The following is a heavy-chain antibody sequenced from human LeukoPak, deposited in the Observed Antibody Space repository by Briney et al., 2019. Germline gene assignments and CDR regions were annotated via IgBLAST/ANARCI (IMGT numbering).Heavy chain of an antibody. CDR1: GFSLSNYA. CDR2: IIASSGST. V-gene: IGHV3-23*01. D-gene: IGHD5-12*01. CDR3: AKGAYDYVEIGYFDH. Sequence: GGSLRLSCAPSGFSLSNYAMSWVRQAPGKGLEWVSLIIASSGSTVYADSVKGRSTISRDNSKNTLYLQMNSLRAEDAAVYYCAKGAYDYVEIGYFDHWGQGTLVTVSS. J-gene: IGHJ4*02.